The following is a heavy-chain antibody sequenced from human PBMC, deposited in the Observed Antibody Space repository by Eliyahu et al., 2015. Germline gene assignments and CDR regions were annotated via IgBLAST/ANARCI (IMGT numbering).Heavy chain of an antibody. Sequence: QVQLVQSGAEVKTPGASVKVSCKASGYTFTAYYLHWVRQAPGQGLEWIGRIIPSNGGTNSAQKFRGRVTMTRDTSISTAYLELTSLRSDDTAVYYCARDNRETIPALIGGWFDPWGQGTLVTISS. D-gene: IGHD2-2*01. CDR1: GYTFTAYY. J-gene: IGHJ5*02. CDR2: IIPSNGGT. V-gene: IGHV1-2*06. CDR3: ARDNRETIPALIGGWFDP.